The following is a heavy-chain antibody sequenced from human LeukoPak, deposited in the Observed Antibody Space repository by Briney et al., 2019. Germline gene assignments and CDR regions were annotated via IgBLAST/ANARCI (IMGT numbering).Heavy chain of an antibody. Sequence: SETLSLTCAVSGYSISSGYYWGWIRQPPGKGLEWIGSIYHSGSTYYNPSLKSRVTISVDTSKNQFSLKLSSVTAADTAVYDCASLLIAAAGTGFWFDPWGQGTLVTVSS. CDR2: IYHSGST. J-gene: IGHJ5*02. V-gene: IGHV4-38-2*01. CDR3: ASLLIAAAGTGFWFDP. CDR1: GYSISSGYY. D-gene: IGHD6-13*01.